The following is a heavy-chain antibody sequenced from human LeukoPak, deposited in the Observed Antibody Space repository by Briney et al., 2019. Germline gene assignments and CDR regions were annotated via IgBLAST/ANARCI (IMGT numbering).Heavy chain of an antibody. CDR1: GFTFDDYA. V-gene: IGHV3-9*01. D-gene: IGHD4-17*01. J-gene: IGHJ4*02. Sequence: GGSLRLSCAASGFTFDDYAMHLIRQAPGKGLEWVSSISWNSGSIGYADPVKGRFTISRDNAKNSLYLQMNSLRAEDTALYYCAKDTVTTSEAIDYWGQGTLVTVSS. CDR2: ISWNSGSI. CDR3: AKDTVTTSEAIDY.